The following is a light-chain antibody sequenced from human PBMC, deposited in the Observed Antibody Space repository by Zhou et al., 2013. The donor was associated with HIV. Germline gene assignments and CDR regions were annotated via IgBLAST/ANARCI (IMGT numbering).Light chain of an antibody. J-gene: IGKJ4*01. Sequence: EIVLTQSPGTLSLSPGERATLSCRASQSVDGNYLAWYQQRPGQAPRLLIYGASTRATGIPDRFSGSGSGTDFTLTISRLEPEDVATYYCQKYNSAPLTFGGGTKVEIK. CDR1: QSVDGNY. CDR2: GAS. CDR3: QKYNSAPLT. V-gene: IGKV3-20*01.